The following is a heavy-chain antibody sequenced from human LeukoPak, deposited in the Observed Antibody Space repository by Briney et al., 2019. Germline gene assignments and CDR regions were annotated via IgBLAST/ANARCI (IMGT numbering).Heavy chain of an antibody. CDR1: GYTFTGYY. Sequence: GASVKVSCKASGYTFTGYYMHWVRQAPGQGLEWMGWINPNSGGTNYAQKFQGRVTMTRDTSISTAYMELSSLRSEDTAVYYCARDRGITPGEGFDPWGQGTLVTVSS. J-gene: IGHJ5*02. CDR2: INPNSGGT. CDR3: ARDRGITPGEGFDP. V-gene: IGHV1-2*02. D-gene: IGHD3-3*01.